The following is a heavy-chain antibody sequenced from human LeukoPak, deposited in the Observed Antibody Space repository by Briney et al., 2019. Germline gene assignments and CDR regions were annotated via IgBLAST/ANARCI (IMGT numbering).Heavy chain of an antibody. CDR1: GGSISSSNW. Sequence: PSETLSLTCAVSGGSISSSNWWSWVRQPPGKGLEWIGEIYHSGSTNYNPSLKSRVTISVDKSKNQFSLKLSSVTAADTAVYYCARVGCSGGSCYSGSFDYWGQGTLVTVSS. CDR3: ARVGCSGGSCYSGSFDY. J-gene: IGHJ4*02. D-gene: IGHD2-15*01. V-gene: IGHV4-4*02. CDR2: IYHSGST.